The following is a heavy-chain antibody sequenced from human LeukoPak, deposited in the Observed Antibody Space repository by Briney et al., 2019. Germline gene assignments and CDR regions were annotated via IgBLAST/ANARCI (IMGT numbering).Heavy chain of an antibody. Sequence: GSLRLSCVVSGFTFSSYAMSWVRQAPGKGLEWVSTISGSGGSTFYADSVKGRFTISRDNSKNTLYLQMNSLRAEDTAVYYCAKSGYVYYWGQGTLVTVSS. V-gene: IGHV3-23*01. D-gene: IGHD5-12*01. J-gene: IGHJ4*02. CDR1: GFTFSSYA. CDR3: AKSGYVYY. CDR2: ISGSGGST.